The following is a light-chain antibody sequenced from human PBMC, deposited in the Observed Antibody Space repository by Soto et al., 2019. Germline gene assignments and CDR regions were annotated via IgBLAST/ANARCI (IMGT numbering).Light chain of an antibody. CDR2: LNNDGSH. J-gene: IGLJ3*02. CDR1: SGHSHYS. V-gene: IGLV4-69*01. CDR3: QTWGPGFRV. Sequence: QLVLTQSPSASASLGASVKLTCTLSSGHSHYSIAWHQQQPEKGPRYLMKLNNDGSHTKGDGIPDRFSGSSFGAERYLTISSLQSEDEAAYYCQTWGPGFRVFGGGPKLTVL.